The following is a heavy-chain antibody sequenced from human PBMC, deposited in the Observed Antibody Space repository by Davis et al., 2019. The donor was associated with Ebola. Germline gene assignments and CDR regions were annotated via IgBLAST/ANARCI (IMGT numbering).Heavy chain of an antibody. J-gene: IGHJ6*02. V-gene: IGHV3-30*03. CDR1: GFTFSSYG. CDR2: ISYDGSNK. CDR3: ARDRRAGTLVYGMDV. Sequence: PGGSLRLSCAASGFTFSSYGMHWVRQAPGKGLEWVAVISYDGSNKYYADSVKGRFTISRDNSKNTLYLRMNSLRAEDTAVYYCARDRRAGTLVYGMDVWGQGTTVTVSS. D-gene: IGHD3-16*01.